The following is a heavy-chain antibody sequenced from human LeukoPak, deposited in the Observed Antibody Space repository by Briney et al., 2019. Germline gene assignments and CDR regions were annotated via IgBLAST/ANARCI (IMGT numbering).Heavy chain of an antibody. CDR3: AIDYDFWSGYYLSRPPHY. D-gene: IGHD3-3*01. CDR1: GFTSSGYS. V-gene: IGHV3-21*01. J-gene: IGHJ4*02. CDR2: ISGSSSYI. Sequence: KPGGSLRLSCAASGFTSSGYSMTWVRQAPGKGLEWVPSISGSSSYIDYVDSVKGRFTISRDNAKNSLYLQMNSLRAEDTAVYYCAIDYDFWSGYYLSRPPHYWGQGILVTVSS.